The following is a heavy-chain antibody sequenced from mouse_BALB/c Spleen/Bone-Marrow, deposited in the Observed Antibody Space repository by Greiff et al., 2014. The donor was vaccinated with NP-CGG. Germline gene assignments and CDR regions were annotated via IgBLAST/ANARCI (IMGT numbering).Heavy chain of an antibody. CDR1: GFSLTSYG. CDR3: ARDREYGYYYAMDY. J-gene: IGHJ4*01. V-gene: IGHV2-9*02. Sequence: QVQLQQSGPGLVAPSQSLSITCTVSGFSLTSYGVHWVRQPPGKGLEWLGVIWAGGSTNYNSALMSRLSISKDNSKSQIFLKMNGLQTDDTAMYYCARDREYGYYYAMDYWGQGTSVTVSS. D-gene: IGHD2-2*01. CDR2: IWAGGST.